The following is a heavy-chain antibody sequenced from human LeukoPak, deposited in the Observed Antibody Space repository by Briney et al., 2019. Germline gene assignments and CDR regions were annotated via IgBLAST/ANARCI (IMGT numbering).Heavy chain of an antibody. CDR1: AYTFTSYG. CDR2: ISAYNGNT. V-gene: IGHV1-18*01. D-gene: IGHD7-27*01. J-gene: IGHJ4*02. Sequence: ASVRVSYPATAYTFTSYGISWVRQAPGQGRDWIGCISAYNGNTNYAQKIQGRVTMTTATSQSTAYMELRSPRADDTAVYYCARGLNAWGYWGQGTLVTVSS. CDR3: ARGLNAWGY.